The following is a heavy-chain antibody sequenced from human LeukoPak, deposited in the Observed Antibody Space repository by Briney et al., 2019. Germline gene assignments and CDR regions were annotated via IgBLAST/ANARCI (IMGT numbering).Heavy chain of an antibody. Sequence: ASVKVSCKASGYTFTSYAMNWVRQAPGQGLEWMGWINTNTGNPTYAQGFTGRFVFSLDTSVSTAYLQISSLKAEDTAVYYCARDTDSYGDYPHFDYWGQGTLVTVSS. D-gene: IGHD4-17*01. CDR3: ARDTDSYGDYPHFDY. CDR1: GYTFTSYA. J-gene: IGHJ4*02. V-gene: IGHV7-4-1*02. CDR2: INTNTGNP.